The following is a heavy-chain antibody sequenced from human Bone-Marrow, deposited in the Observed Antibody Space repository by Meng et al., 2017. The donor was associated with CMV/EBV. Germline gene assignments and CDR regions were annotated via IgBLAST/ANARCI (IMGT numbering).Heavy chain of an antibody. J-gene: IGHJ5*02. V-gene: IGHV3-74*01. CDR1: GFTFSSYW. CDR2: INSDGSST. D-gene: IGHD2-15*01. Sequence: GESLKISCAASGFTFSSYWMHWVRQAPGKGLVWVSRINSDGSSTSYADSVKGRFTISRDNAKNTLYLQMNSLRAEDTAVYYCANVVVAAKLRWWFDPWGQGTLVTVSS. CDR3: ANVVVAAKLRWWFDP.